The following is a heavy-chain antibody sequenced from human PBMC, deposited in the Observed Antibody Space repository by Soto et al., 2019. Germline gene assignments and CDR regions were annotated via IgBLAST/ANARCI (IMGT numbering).Heavy chain of an antibody. D-gene: IGHD3-10*01. CDR3: ARSYCSGSRAFDY. J-gene: IGHJ4*02. Sequence: QVHLVQSGVEVKKPGSSVRVSCKASGDTFSSYTINWARQAPGLGLEWMGRVIPMLSMSNYALKFQGRVTMTAEKSTNTAYMELSSLRSEDTATYYCARSYCSGSRAFDYWGQGALVTVSS. CDR2: VIPMLSMS. CDR1: GDTFSSYT. V-gene: IGHV1-69*02.